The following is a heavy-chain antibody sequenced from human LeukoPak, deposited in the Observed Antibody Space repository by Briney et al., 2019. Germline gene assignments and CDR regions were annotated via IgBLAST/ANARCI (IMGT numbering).Heavy chain of an antibody. V-gene: IGHV1-8*03. J-gene: IGHJ5*02. D-gene: IGHD3-10*01. Sequence: ASVKVSCKASGYTFTSYDINWVRQATGQGLEWMGWMNPNSGNTGYAQKFQGRVTITRNTSISTAYMELSSLRSEDTAVYYCARDSVGGHYGSGSFDPWGQGTLVTVSS. CDR3: ARDSVGGHYGSGSFDP. CDR1: GYTFTSYD. CDR2: MNPNSGNT.